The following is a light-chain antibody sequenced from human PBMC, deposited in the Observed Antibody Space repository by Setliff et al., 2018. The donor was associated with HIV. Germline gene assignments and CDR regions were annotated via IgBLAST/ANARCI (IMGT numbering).Light chain of an antibody. CDR3: QSYDSSLSV. J-gene: IGLJ1*01. V-gene: IGLV1-40*01. CDR1: KSNIGASFD. CDR2: NDI. Sequence: QSALTQPPSVSGAPGQRVTISCTGSKSNIGASFDVHWYQHLPGTAPKLLIYNDIIRPSGVPDRFSGSKSGTSATLTISRLQAEDEADYYCQSYDSSLSVFGTGTKVTVL.